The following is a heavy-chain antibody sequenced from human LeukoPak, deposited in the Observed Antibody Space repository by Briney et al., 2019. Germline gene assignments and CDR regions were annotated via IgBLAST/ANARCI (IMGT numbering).Heavy chain of an antibody. CDR2: INPSGGTT. D-gene: IGHD2-2*01. Sequence: ASVKVSCKASGYTFTSYYMHWVRQAPGQGLEWMGIINPSGGTTSYAQKFQGRVTMTRDTSTSTAYMELRSLRSDDTAVYYCARDWVVVVPAARSYYYGMDVWGQGTTVTVSS. CDR1: GYTFTSYY. V-gene: IGHV1-46*01. J-gene: IGHJ6*02. CDR3: ARDWVVVVPAARSYYYGMDV.